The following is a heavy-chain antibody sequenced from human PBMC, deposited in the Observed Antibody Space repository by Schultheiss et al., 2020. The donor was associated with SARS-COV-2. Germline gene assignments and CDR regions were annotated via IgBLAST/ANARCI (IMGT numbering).Heavy chain of an antibody. CDR3: ARGRDSSGYFGAFDI. CDR2: ISSSSTI. CDR1: GFTFSDYY. D-gene: IGHD3-22*01. V-gene: IGHV3-69-1*01. Sequence: GGSLRLSCAASGFTFSDYYMNWVRQAPGKGLEWVSSISSSSTIYYADSVKGRFTISRDNAKNTLYLQMNSLRAGDTAVYYCARGRDSSGYFGAFDIWGQGTMVTVSS. J-gene: IGHJ3*02.